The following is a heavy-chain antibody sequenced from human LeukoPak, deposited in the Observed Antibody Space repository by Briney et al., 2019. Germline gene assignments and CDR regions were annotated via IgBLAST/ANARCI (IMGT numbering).Heavy chain of an antibody. CDR2: IHYSGSA. D-gene: IGHD3-22*01. CDR1: GASISGYF. J-gene: IGHJ4*02. V-gene: IGHV4-59*08. CDR3: ARHYDGGAKLRLDY. Sequence: SETLSLTCTVSGASISGYFWSWIRQPPGKGPEWIGFIHYSGSANYNLSLESRLTTSADTSKNQFSLKLSSVVAADTAVYYCARHYDGGAKLRLDYWGRGTLVTVSS.